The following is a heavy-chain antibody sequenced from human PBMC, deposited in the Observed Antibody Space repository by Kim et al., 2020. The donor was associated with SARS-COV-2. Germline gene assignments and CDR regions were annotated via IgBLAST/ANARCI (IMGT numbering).Heavy chain of an antibody. CDR3: ERDRSLQLWLPLPFDY. D-gene: IGHD5-18*01. Sequence: SVKGRFTISRDNAKNSLYLQMNSLRAEDTAVYYCERDRSLQLWLPLPFDYWGQGTLVTVSS. V-gene: IGHV3-21*01. J-gene: IGHJ4*02.